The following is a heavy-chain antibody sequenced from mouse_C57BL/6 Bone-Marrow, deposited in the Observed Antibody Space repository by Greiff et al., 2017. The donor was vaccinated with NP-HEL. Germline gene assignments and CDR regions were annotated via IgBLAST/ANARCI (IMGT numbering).Heavy chain of an antibody. Sequence: EVQVVESGGGLVQPGGSLSLSCAASGFTFTDYYMSWVRQPPGKALEWLGFIRNKANGYTTEYSASVKGRFTISRDNSQSILYLQMNALGAEDSATYYCARYWYALDYWGQGATLTVSS. D-gene: IGHD1-1*02. V-gene: IGHV7-3*01. J-gene: IGHJ2*01. CDR2: IRNKANGYTT. CDR3: ARYWYALDY. CDR1: GFTFTDYY.